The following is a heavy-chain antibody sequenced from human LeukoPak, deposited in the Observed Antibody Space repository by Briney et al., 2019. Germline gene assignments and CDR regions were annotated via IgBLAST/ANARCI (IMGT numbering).Heavy chain of an antibody. V-gene: IGHV4-59*01. CDR1: GGSISSYY. J-gene: IGHJ3*02. CDR2: IYYRGST. CDR3: ASPINFGTDAFDI. Sequence: PSETLSLTCTVSGGSISSYYWSWIRQPPGKGLEWIGYIYYRGSTNYNPSLKSRVTISVDTSKNQFSLKLSSVTAADTAVYYCASPINFGTDAFDIWGQGTMVTVSS. D-gene: IGHD3-16*01.